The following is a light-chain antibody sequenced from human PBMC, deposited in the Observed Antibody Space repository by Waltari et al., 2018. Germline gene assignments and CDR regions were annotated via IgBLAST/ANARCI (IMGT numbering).Light chain of an antibody. J-gene: IGKJ4*01. CDR2: WAS. CDR3: QQYYNTPLT. V-gene: IGKV4-1*01. Sequence: DIVMTQSPESLAVSPGERATISCKTSESVLYSSNNKNHLAWYQQKPGQPPRLLRYWASTRESGVPDRFIGSGSETDFTLTVTSLQAEDVAVYYCQQYYNTPLTFGGGTKVEVK. CDR1: ESVLYSSNNKNH.